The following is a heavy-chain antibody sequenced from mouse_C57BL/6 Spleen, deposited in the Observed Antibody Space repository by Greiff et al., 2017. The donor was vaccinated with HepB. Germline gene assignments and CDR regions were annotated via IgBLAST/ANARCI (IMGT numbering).Heavy chain of an antibody. CDR2: ISSGGSYT. V-gene: IGHV5-6*01. CDR1: GFTFSSYG. D-gene: IGHD3-1*01. Sequence: DVHLVESGGDLVKPGGSLKLSCAASGFTFSSYGMSWVRQTPDKRLEWVATISSGGSYTYYPASVKGRFTISRDNAKNTLYLQMSSLKSEDTAMYYCARSGGNYAMDYWGQGTSVTVSS. J-gene: IGHJ4*01. CDR3: ARSGGNYAMDY.